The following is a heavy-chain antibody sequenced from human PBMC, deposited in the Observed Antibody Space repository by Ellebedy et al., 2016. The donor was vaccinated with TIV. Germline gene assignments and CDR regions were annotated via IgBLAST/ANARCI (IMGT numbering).Heavy chain of an antibody. CDR1: GFTVSNNY. CDR3: AKDHQDGYTTG. D-gene: IGHD5-24*01. V-gene: IGHV3-66*01. J-gene: IGHJ4*02. Sequence: GGSLRLXXAASGFTVSNNYMSWVRQAPGKGLAWVAVIYSDGRTYYADSVKGRFTISRDNSKNTLYLQMNSLRAEDTAVYYCAKDHQDGYTTGWGQGNLVTVSS. CDR2: IYSDGRT.